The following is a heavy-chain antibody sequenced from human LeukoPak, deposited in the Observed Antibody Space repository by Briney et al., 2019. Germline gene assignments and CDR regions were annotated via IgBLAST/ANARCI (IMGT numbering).Heavy chain of an antibody. CDR2: ITVSGGST. CDR3: AKDRGV. Sequence: GGSLRLSCAASGFTFSTYTMTWVRQAPGKGLGWVSGITVSGGSTYYADSVKGRFTISRDNSKNTLYLQMNSLRAEDTAIYYCAKDRGVWGKGTTVTVSS. CDR1: GFTFSTYT. V-gene: IGHV3-23*01. J-gene: IGHJ6*04.